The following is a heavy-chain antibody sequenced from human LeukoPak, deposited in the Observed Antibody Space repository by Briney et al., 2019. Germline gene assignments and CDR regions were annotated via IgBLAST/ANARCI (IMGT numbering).Heavy chain of an antibody. CDR2: VYYSGST. CDR1: GGSISSGDYY. D-gene: IGHD4-23*01. Sequence: SETLSLTCTVSGGSISSGDYYWSWIRQPPGKGLEWIGYVYYSGSTYYNPSLKSRVTISVDTSKNQFSLKLSSVTAADTAVYYCARLTLQYGGNIDYWGQGTLVTVSS. CDR3: ARLTLQYGGNIDY. J-gene: IGHJ4*02. V-gene: IGHV4-30-4*01.